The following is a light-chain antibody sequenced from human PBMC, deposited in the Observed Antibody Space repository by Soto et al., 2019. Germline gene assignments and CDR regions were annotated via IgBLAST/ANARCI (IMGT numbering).Light chain of an antibody. V-gene: IGLV2-14*01. CDR3: SSYTSSSTLV. CDR2: EVS. J-gene: IGLJ2*01. CDR1: SSDVGGYNY. Sequence: QSALTQPASVSGSPGQSITISCTGTSSDVGGYNYVSWYQQHPGIAPKLMISEVSNRPSGVSNRFSGSKSGNTASLTISGLQAEDEADYYCSSYTSSSTLVFGGGTKVTDL.